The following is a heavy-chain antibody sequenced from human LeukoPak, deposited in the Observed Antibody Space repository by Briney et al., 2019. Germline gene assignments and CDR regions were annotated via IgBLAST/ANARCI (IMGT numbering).Heavy chain of an antibody. CDR2: IIPIFGTA. Sequence: ASVKVSCKASGGTFSSYAISWVRQAPGQGLEWMGGIIPIFGTANYAQKFQGRVTITADESTSTAYMELCSLRSEDTAVYYCAREDSSSWRKFDYWGQGTLVTVSS. D-gene: IGHD6-13*01. J-gene: IGHJ4*02. CDR1: GGTFSSYA. V-gene: IGHV1-69*13. CDR3: AREDSSSWRKFDY.